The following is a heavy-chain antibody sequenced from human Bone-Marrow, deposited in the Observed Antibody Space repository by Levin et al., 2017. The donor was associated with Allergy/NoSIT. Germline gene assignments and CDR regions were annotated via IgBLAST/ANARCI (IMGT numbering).Heavy chain of an antibody. CDR3: GATGTSFGGS. CDR1: GASITSNDHY. CDR2: IFHSGRT. V-gene: IGHV4-39*01. D-gene: IGHD1-1*01. J-gene: IGHJ5*02. Sequence: SQTLSLTCTVSGASITSNDHYWGLIRQPPGKGLEWIGSIFHSGRTHFNPSLESRVTLSVDVPKNQFSLKLTSLTAADTAVYHCGATGTSFGGSWGQGTLVTVSS.